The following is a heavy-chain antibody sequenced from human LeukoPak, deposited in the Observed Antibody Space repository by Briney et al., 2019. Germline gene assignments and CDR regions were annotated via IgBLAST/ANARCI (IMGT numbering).Heavy chain of an antibody. CDR3: ASSIVYCSSTSCYFN. Sequence: AAVKVSCKASGYTFTGYFMHWGRQTPGQGLEWMGLINVNSDDTNFAQTFQGRVNMTRDTSISTAYMELSRLRSDDTAVYYCASSIVYCSSTSCYFNWGQGTLVTVSS. J-gene: IGHJ4*02. D-gene: IGHD2-2*01. CDR1: GYTFTGYF. CDR2: INVNSDDT. V-gene: IGHV1-2*02.